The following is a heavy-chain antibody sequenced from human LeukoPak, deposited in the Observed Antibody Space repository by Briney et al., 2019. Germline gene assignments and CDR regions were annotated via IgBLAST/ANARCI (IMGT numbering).Heavy chain of an antibody. D-gene: IGHD2-2*01. CDR3: ARGPYQLLISAWFDP. CDR1: GGSISSSSYY. Sequence: SETLSLTCTVSGGSISSSSYYWGWIRQPPGKGLEWIGSIYYSGSTYYNPSLKSRVTISVDTSKNQFSLKLSSVTAADTAVYYCARGPYQLLISAWFDPWGQGTLVTVSS. J-gene: IGHJ5*02. CDR2: IYYSGST. V-gene: IGHV4-39*07.